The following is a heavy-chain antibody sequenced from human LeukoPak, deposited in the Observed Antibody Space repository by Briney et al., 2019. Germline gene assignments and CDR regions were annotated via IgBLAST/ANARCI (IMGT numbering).Heavy chain of an antibody. CDR2: INPNSGGT. D-gene: IGHD3-9*01. V-gene: IGHV1-2*04. CDR3: ARGSYYDILTGYDVGSYDY. J-gene: IGHJ4*02. Sequence: ASVKVSCKATGYTFTGYYMHWVRQAPGQGLEWMGWINPNSGGTNYAQKFQGWVTMTRDTSISTAYMELSRLRSDDTAVYYCARGSYYDILTGYDVGSYDYWGQGTLVTVSS. CDR1: GYTFTGYY.